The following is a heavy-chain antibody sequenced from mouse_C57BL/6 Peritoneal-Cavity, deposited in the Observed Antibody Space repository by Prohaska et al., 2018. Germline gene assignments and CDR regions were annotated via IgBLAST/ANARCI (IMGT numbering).Heavy chain of an antibody. Sequence: EVKLLQSGGGPVQPGGYLKLSCAASGIDFSRYWMSWVRRAPGKGLEWIGEINANSSTINNETYINEKFNNSRKNAKDTLYLQMSKVRSEDTALYYGARRWVTTVVAHWYFDVWGTGTTVTVSS. V-gene: IGHV4-1*01. CDR1: GIDFSRYW. D-gene: IGHD1-1*01. J-gene: IGHJ1*03. CDR3: ARRWVTTVVAHWYFDV. CDR2: INANSSTI.